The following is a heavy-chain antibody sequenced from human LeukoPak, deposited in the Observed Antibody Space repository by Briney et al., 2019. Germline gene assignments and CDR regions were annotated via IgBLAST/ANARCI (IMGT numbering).Heavy chain of an antibody. CDR2: ISGSGGST. CDR1: GFTFSSYA. D-gene: IGHD6-19*01. V-gene: IGHV3-23*01. Sequence: GGSLRLSCAASGFTFSSYAMSWVRQAPGKGLEWVSAISGSGGSTYYADSVKGRFTISRDNSKNTLYLQMNSLRAEDTAVYYCARDKAEDIIAVAGTKGFDPWGQGTLVTVSP. CDR3: ARDKAEDIIAVAGTKGFDP. J-gene: IGHJ5*02.